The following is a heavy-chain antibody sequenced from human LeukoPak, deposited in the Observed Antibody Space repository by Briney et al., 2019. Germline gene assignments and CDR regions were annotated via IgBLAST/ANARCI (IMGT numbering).Heavy chain of an antibody. CDR2: IRYDGSNK. J-gene: IGHJ4*02. CDR3: AKDPLTYYYDSSGYRIRLV. D-gene: IGHD3-22*01. Sequence: GGSLRLSCAASGFTFSSYGMHWVRQAPGKGLEWVAFIRYDGSNKYYADSAKGRFTISRDNSKNTLYLQMNSLRAEDTAVYYCAKDPLTYYYDSSGYRIRLVWGQGTLVTVSS. CDR1: GFTFSSYG. V-gene: IGHV3-30*02.